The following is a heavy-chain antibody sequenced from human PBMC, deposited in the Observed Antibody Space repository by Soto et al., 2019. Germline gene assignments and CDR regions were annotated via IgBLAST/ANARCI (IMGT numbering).Heavy chain of an antibody. V-gene: IGHV3-23*01. CDR1: GFTFSSYA. CDR2: ISSSGAGT. D-gene: IGHD2-2*01. Sequence: EVQLLESGGGLVQPGGSLRLSCAASGFTFSSYALSWVRQAPGKGLEWVSAISSSGAGTYYADSVKGRFPISRDNSKNTLFLQMNSLRAEDTTVYYCAKDKGCSTTTCHWNAFDIWGQGTMVTVSS. J-gene: IGHJ3*02. CDR3: AKDKGCSTTTCHWNAFDI.